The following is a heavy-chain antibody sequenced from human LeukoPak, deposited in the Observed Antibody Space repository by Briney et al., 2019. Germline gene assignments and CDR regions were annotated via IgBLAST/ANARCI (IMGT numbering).Heavy chain of an antibody. CDR1: GYTLTSFS. CDR2: ISAYNGDT. D-gene: IGHD2-15*01. V-gene: IGHV1-18*01. J-gene: IGHJ1*01. Sequence: GASVKVSCKASGYTLTSFSVSWVRQAPGQGLEWMGWISAYNGDTNYAQKLQGRVTMTTDTSTNTAYMELRSLRSDDTAVYYSARGDCSGGSCFLPEYFQHWGQGTLVTVSS. CDR3: ARGDCSGGSCFLPEYFQH.